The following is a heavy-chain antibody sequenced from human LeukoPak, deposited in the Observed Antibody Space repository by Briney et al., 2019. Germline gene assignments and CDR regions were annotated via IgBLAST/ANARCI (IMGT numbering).Heavy chain of an antibody. J-gene: IGHJ5*02. V-gene: IGHV4-4*07. Sequence: SETLSLTCSVSGESMTPYYWTWIRQSAGKGLEWLGRVFHTGQHDYNPSLKSRLSMSLDASRNLVSLTLTSVTAADTAIYYCARVSGYCSGGRCHVGQWFDPWGQGTLVIVSS. CDR3: ARVSGYCSGGRCHVGQWFDP. CDR2: VFHTGQH. D-gene: IGHD2-15*01. CDR1: GESMTPYY.